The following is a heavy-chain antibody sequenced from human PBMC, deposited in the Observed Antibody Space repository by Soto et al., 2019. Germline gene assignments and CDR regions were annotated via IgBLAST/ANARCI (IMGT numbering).Heavy chain of an antibody. CDR3: ARGATIDY. CDR2: INGGGDSA. J-gene: IGHJ4*02. Sequence: EVQLLESGEALAKPGGSWGLPGPPPGSPFTIYPLTWVRQPPGKGLEWVALINGGGDSAYYADSVKGRFTISRDNFKNTLFLQMNSLRGEDTAVYYCARGATIDYWGQGTLVTVSS. CDR1: GSPFTIYP. V-gene: IGHV3-23*01.